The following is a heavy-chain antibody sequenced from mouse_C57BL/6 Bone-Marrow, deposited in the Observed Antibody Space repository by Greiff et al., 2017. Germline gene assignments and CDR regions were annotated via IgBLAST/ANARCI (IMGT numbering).Heavy chain of an antibody. Sequence: EVNLVESGEGLVKPGGSLKLSCAASGFTFSSYAMSWVRQTPEKRLEWVAYISSGGDYIYYADTVKGRFTISRDNARNTLYLQMSSLKSEDTAMHYCTRFYDYDRGFDYWGQGTTLTVSS. CDR2: ISSGGDYI. CDR3: TRFYDYDRGFDY. D-gene: IGHD2-4*01. V-gene: IGHV5-9-1*02. J-gene: IGHJ2*01. CDR1: GFTFSSYA.